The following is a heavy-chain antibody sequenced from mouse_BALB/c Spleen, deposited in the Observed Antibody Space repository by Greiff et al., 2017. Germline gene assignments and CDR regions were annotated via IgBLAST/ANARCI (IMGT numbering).Heavy chain of an antibody. CDR1: GYAFTNYL. J-gene: IGHJ2*01. Sequence: QVQLQQSGAELVRPGTSVKVSCKASGYAFTNYLIEWVKQRPGQGLEWIGQIYPGDGDTNYNGKFKGKATLTADKSSSTAYMQLSSLTSEDSAVYFCARGGVGYFDYWGQGTTLTVSS. CDR2: IYPGDGDT. V-gene: IGHV1-54*01. CDR3: ARGGVGYFDY.